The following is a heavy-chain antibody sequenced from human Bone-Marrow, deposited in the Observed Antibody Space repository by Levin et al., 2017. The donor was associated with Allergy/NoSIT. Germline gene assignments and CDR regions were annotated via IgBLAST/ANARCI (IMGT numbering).Heavy chain of an antibody. CDR2: VYPGDSDT. CDR1: GYTFTSYW. Sequence: GESLKISCKGSGYTFTSYWIGWVRQMPGKGLEWMGIVYPGDSDTRYSPSFQGQVTISADKSISTAYLQWSSLKASDTAIYYCARDTFGVVNSSSWFDPWGQGTLVTVSS. J-gene: IGHJ5*02. CDR3: ARDTFGVVNSSSWFDP. V-gene: IGHV5-51*01. D-gene: IGHD3-3*01.